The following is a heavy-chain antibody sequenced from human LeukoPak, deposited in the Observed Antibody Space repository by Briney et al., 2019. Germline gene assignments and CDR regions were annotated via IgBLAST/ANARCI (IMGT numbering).Heavy chain of an antibody. CDR1: GYTFTGYY. J-gene: IGHJ4*02. CDR3: VLVLDYYFDY. Sequence: ASVKVSCKASGYTFTGYYMHWVRQAPGQGLECMGWINPNSGGTNYAQKFQGRVTMTRDTSISTAYMELSRLRSDDTAVYYCVLVLDYYFDYWGQGTLVTVSS. D-gene: IGHD3/OR15-3a*01. CDR2: INPNSGGT. V-gene: IGHV1-2*02.